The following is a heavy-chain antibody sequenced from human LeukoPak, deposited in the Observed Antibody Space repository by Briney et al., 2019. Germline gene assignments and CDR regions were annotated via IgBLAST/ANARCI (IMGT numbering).Heavy chain of an antibody. J-gene: IGHJ6*03. CDR2: ISGSGGST. D-gene: IGHD6-19*01. V-gene: IGHV3-23*01. CDR3: AKDLGYSSGWYYYYMDV. CDR1: GFTFSSYA. Sequence: GGSLRLSCAASGFTFSSYAMSWVRQAPGKGLEWVSAISGSGGSTYYADSVKGRFTISRDNSKNTLYLQMNSLRAEDTAVYYCAKDLGYSSGWYYYYMDVWGKGTTVTVSS.